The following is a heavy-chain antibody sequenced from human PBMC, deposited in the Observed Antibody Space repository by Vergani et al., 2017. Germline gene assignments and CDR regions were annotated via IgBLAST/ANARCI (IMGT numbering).Heavy chain of an antibody. CDR1: GGSISSYY. CDR2: VYYTGST. V-gene: IGHV4-59*01. D-gene: IGHD2/OR15-2a*01. Sequence: QVQLQESGPGLVKPSEILSLTFTVSGGSISSYYWSWIRQPPGKGLEWIGYVYYTGSTTYNPSLKSRVTISVDTSNNQFSLRMTSLTAADTAIYYCARDRDLYCRSTTSCHNWFDPWGQGSLVTVSS. J-gene: IGHJ5*02. CDR3: ARDRDLYCRSTTSCHNWFDP.